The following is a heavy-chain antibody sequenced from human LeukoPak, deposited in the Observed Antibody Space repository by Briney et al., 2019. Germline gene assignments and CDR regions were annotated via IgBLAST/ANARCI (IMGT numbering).Heavy chain of an antibody. CDR2: ISGSGGST. D-gene: IGHD6-13*01. CDR1: GFTFSSYA. J-gene: IGHJ4*02. Sequence: GGSLRLSCAASGFTFSSYAMSWVRQAPGKGLEWVSAISGSGGSTYYADSVKGRFTISRDNSKNTLYLQMSSLRAEDTALYYCAKALYSSSWYGYYFDYWGQGTLVTVSS. V-gene: IGHV3-23*01. CDR3: AKALYSSSWYGYYFDY.